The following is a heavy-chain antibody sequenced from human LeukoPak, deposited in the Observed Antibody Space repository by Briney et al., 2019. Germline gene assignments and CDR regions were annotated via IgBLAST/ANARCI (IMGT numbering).Heavy chain of an antibody. CDR2: MYYTGST. CDR3: ARVSVVYGMDV. J-gene: IGHJ6*02. Sequence: SETLSLTCAVYGGSFSGYYWSWIRQPPGKGLEWIGYMYYTGSTNYNPSFKSRVTISLATSKTQFSLKLSSVTPADTAVYYCARVSVVYGMDVWGQGTTVTVSS. V-gene: IGHV4-59*01. CDR1: GGSFSGYY.